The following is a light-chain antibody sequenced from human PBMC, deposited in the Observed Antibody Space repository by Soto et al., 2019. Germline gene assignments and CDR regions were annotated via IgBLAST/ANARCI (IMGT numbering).Light chain of an antibody. Sequence: EIVLTQSPGTLSLSPGERATLSCRASQSVSSNYLPWYQQKFGQAPRLLIYGASSRATGIPDRFSGSGSGTDFTLTISRLEPEDFAVYYCQQYGSSPPYTFGQGTKLEIK. J-gene: IGKJ2*01. CDR3: QQYGSSPPYT. CDR1: QSVSSNY. V-gene: IGKV3-20*01. CDR2: GAS.